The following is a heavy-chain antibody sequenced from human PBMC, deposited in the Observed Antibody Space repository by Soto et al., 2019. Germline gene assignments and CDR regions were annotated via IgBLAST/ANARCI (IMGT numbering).Heavy chain of an antibody. CDR3: ARQQGSYYDSSGYFDY. D-gene: IGHD3-22*01. V-gene: IGHV4-39*01. CDR2: IYYSGST. CDR1: GGSISSSSYY. J-gene: IGHJ4*02. Sequence: SETLSLTCTVSGGSISSSSYYWGWIRQPPGKGLEWIGSIYYSGSTYYNPSLKSRVTISVDTSKNQFSLKLSSVTAADTAVYYCARQQGSYYDSSGYFDYWGQGTLVTVS.